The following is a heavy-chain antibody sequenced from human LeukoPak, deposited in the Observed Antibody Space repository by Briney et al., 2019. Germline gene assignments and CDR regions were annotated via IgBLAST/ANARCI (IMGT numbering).Heavy chain of an antibody. J-gene: IGHJ4*02. CDR2: ISISGSTI. CDR3: AKGGCSSTNCYMNY. Sequence: GGSLRLSCAASGFTFNRYTMNWVRQAPGKGLEWVSYISISGSTIYYTDSVKGRFTISRDNAKNSLYLQMNSLRAEDTAFYYCAKGGCSSTNCYMNYWGQGALVTVSS. V-gene: IGHV3-48*01. D-gene: IGHD2-2*02. CDR1: GFTFNRYT.